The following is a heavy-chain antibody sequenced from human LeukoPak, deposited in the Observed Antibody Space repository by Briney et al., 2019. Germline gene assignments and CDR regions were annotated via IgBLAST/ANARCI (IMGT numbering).Heavy chain of an antibody. CDR1: GFTLTTYW. Sequence: GGSLRLSCTASGFTLTTYWLTWVRQAPGKGLEWVANIKPDGNEKYYVDSVKGRFTISRDNAENSLYLQMNNLRAEDTAIYYCATTSRTVTGLDYWGQGTLVTVSS. J-gene: IGHJ4*02. CDR2: IKPDGNEK. CDR3: ATTSRTVTGLDY. D-gene: IGHD4-17*01. V-gene: IGHV3-7*01.